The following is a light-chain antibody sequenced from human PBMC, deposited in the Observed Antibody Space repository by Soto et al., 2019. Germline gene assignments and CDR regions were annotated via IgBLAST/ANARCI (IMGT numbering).Light chain of an antibody. J-gene: IGKJ3*01. Sequence: AIQMTQSPSSLSASVGDRVTITCRASQGIRNDLDWFQQKPGKAPKLLIYAASNLQSGVPARFSGSGSGTDFTLTISSLQSEDFATYYCLQKYFYPFTFGHGTKVDIK. CDR3: LQKYFYPFT. CDR2: AAS. CDR1: QGIRND. V-gene: IGKV1-6*01.